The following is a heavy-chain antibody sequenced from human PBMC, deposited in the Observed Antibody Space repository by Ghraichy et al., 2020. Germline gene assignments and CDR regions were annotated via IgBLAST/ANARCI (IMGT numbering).Heavy chain of an antibody. J-gene: IGHJ5*02. CDR2: INAGNGNT. V-gene: IGHV1-3*01. D-gene: IGHD1-26*01. Sequence: ASVKVSCKASGYTFTSYAMHWVRQAPGQRLEWMGWINAGNGNTKYSQKFQGRVTITRDTSASTAYMELSSLRSEDTAVYYCARDLGWAKAFGGPSGWFDPWGQGTLVTVSS. CDR3: ARDLGWAKAFGGPSGWFDP. CDR1: GYTFTSYA.